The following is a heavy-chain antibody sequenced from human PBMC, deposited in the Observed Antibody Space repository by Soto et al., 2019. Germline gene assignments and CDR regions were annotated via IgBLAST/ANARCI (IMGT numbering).Heavy chain of an antibody. CDR2: ISSSGSTI. D-gene: IGHD2-21*01. Sequence: EVQLVESGGGLVQPGGSLRLSCAASGFTFSSYEMNWVRQAPGKGLEWVSYISSSGSTIYYADSVKGRFTISRDNAKNSLYRQMNSLRAEDTAVYYCARVTVVIHSYYYYGMDVWGQGTTVTVSS. V-gene: IGHV3-48*03. J-gene: IGHJ6*02. CDR1: GFTFSSYE. CDR3: ARVTVVIHSYYYYGMDV.